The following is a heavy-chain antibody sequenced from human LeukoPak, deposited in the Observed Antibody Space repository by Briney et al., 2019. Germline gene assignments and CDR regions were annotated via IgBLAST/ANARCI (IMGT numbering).Heavy chain of an antibody. J-gene: IGHJ4*02. D-gene: IGHD5-18*01. V-gene: IGHV3-30*18. Sequence: PGGSLRLSCAASGFTFSSYGMHWVRQAPGKGLEWVAVISYDGSNKYYADSVKGRFTISRDNSKNTLYLQMNSLRAADTSVYYCAKDALTAITYFDSWGQGPLATVS. CDR2: ISYDGSNK. CDR3: AKDALTAITYFDS. CDR1: GFTFSSYG.